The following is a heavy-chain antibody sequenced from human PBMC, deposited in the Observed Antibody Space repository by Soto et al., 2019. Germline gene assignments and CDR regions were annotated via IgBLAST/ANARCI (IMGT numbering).Heavy chain of an antibody. J-gene: IGHJ4*02. CDR3: ATENSSGYYDFDY. V-gene: IGHV1-18*04. CDR2: ISTYSGNT. CDR1: GYTFTRDG. D-gene: IGHD3-22*01. Sequence: ASVKVSCKASGYTFTRDGISWARQAPGQGLEWMGWISTYSGNTNYAQKFQDRVTMTIDTSTNTVNMELRSLRSGDTAVYYCATENSSGYYDFDYWGQGTLVTVSS.